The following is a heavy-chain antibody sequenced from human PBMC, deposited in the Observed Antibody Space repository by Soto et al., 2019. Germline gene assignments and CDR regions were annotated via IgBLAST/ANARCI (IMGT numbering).Heavy chain of an antibody. Sequence: QVQVVQSEVEVKRPGASVRISCKASGFTLDNHAMTWVRQAPGKGLEWMGWIGAMAYHEATNYAREFQGRLTMARDTSPNTVYMDLSSLRSDDTAVYYCARGTKGAGGWYFDFGGRGTLVVVSS. CDR1: GFTLDNHA. J-gene: IGHJ2*01. V-gene: IGHV1-18*01. CDR2: IGAMAYHEAT. D-gene: IGHD1-26*01. CDR3: ARGTKGAGGWYFDF.